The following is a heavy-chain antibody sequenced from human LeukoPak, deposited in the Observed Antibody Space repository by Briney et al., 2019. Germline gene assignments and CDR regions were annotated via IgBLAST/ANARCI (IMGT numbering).Heavy chain of an antibody. D-gene: IGHD3-10*02. CDR1: GATFSGYA. CDR3: AKDQRLNGRGFFFDD. Sequence: GGSLRLSCAASGATFSGYAMTWIRQTPEKGLEWVSSLTNTGGSTYYADSVKGRFIISRDNSKNMVYLQMHNLRAEDTAVYYCAKDQRLNGRGFFFDDWGQGARVIVSS. V-gene: IGHV3-23*01. J-gene: IGHJ4*02. CDR2: LTNTGGST.